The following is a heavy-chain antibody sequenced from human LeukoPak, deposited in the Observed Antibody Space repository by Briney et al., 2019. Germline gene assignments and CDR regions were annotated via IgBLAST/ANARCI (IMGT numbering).Heavy chain of an antibody. J-gene: IGHJ5*02. CDR3: AREITVSLGNNWFDP. V-gene: IGHV1-3*01. Sequence: ASVKVSCKPSGFTFTNYPMHWVRQAPGQSLEWMGWIHAGNGDTKSSQKFQGRVTITRDTSATTTYMELSSLRSEDTAVYYCAREITVSLGNNWFDPWGQGTLVTVSS. CDR2: IHAGNGDT. D-gene: IGHD2-8*01. CDR1: GFTFTNYP.